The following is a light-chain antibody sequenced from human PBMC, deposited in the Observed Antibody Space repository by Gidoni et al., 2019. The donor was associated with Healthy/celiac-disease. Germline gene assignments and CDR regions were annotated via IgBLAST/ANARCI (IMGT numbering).Light chain of an antibody. J-gene: IGKJ1*01. CDR2: DAS. Sequence: DIQMTQYPSTLSASVGDTVTITCRASQTISIWLAWYQQKPGKAPKLLMYDASSLESGVPPRFSGSGSATEFTLTISSLEPDDLATYYCHQYSGEPWTFGQGTKVEI. CDR3: HQYSGEPWT. V-gene: IGKV1-5*01. CDR1: QTISIW.